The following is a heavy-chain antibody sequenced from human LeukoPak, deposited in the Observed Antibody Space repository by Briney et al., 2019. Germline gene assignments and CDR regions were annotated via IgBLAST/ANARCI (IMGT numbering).Heavy chain of an antibody. Sequence: PSETLSLTCAVSDFSISNPYYWGWARQPPGKGLEWIANIYHSRNTYYNPSLKSRVTISVDTSKNQFSLRLNSVTAADTAVYYCARVEWGSVAALDDWYFDLWGRGTLVAVSS. V-gene: IGHV4-38-2*01. D-gene: IGHD6-6*01. CDR3: ARVEWGSVAALDDWYFDL. CDR2: IYHSRNT. CDR1: DFSISNPYY. J-gene: IGHJ2*01.